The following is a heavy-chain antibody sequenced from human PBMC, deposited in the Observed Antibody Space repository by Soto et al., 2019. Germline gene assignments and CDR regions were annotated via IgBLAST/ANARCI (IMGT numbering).Heavy chain of an antibody. J-gene: IGHJ4*02. D-gene: IGHD3-22*01. V-gene: IGHV4-31*03. CDR1: GGSISSGGYY. CDR2: IYYSGST. Sequence: SETLSLTCTVSGGSISSGGYYWSWIRQHPGKGMEWIGYIYYSGSTYYNPSLKSRVTISVDTSKNQFSLKLSSVTAADTAVYYCARFHTSNDSSGYYYVGYFDYWGQGTLVTVSS. CDR3: ARFHTSNDSSGYYYVGYFDY.